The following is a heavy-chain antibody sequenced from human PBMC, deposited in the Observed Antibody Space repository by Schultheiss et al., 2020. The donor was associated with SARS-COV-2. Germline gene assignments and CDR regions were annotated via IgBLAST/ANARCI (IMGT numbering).Heavy chain of an antibody. CDR3: ARLNYDFWSGYYPYYYYYYMDV. D-gene: IGHD3-3*01. Sequence: SQTLSLTCTVSGGSISSGSYYWGWIRQPPGKGLEWIGSIYYSGSTYYNPSLKSRVTISVDTSKNQFSLKLSSVTAADTAVYYCARLNYDFWSGYYPYYYYYYMDVWGKGTTVTVSS. CDR1: GGSISSGSYY. J-gene: IGHJ6*03. CDR2: IYYSGST. V-gene: IGHV4-39*01.